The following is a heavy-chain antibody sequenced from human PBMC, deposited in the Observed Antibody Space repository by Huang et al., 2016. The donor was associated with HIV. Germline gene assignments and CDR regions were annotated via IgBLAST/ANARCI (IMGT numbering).Heavy chain of an antibody. Sequence: EVQLVQSGAEVKKPGESLKISCKGSGYRFRSYWIGWVRQMPGKGLEWRVMLLRGDSNTRYAPSFQGQVTISADKSSNTAYLQWSSLKASDTAMYYCARLIGSPSFYYGLDVWGQGTTVTVSS. V-gene: IGHV5-51*01. D-gene: IGHD3-10*01. CDR3: ARLIGSPSFYYGLDV. CDR2: LLRGDSNT. J-gene: IGHJ6*02. CDR1: GYRFRSYW.